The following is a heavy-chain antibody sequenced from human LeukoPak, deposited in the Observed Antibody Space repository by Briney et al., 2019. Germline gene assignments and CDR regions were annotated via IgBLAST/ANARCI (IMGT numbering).Heavy chain of an antibody. V-gene: IGHV3-23*01. D-gene: IGHD6-19*01. J-gene: IGHJ6*02. CDR1: GFTFSSYA. CDR2: ISGSGGNT. Sequence: GGSLRLSCAASGFTFSSYAMSWVRQAPGKGLEWVSTISGSGGNTYYADSVKGRFTISRDNSKNTLYLQMNSLRAEDTAVYYCAKDLLAQFPQYGMDVWGQGTTVTVSS. CDR3: AKDLLAQFPQYGMDV.